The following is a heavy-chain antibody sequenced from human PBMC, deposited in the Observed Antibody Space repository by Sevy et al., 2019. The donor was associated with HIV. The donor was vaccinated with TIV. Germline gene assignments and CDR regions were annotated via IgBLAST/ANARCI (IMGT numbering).Heavy chain of an antibody. J-gene: IGHJ4*02. Sequence: GGSLRLSCAAFGFAYSGYGMHWVRQAPGKGLEWVAVIWYDGSNKEYADSVKGRFTISRDNSKTTLYLQMNSLRAEDTAVYYCARDPTFSSDTRGYYPFDSWGQGTLVTVSS. CDR1: GFAYSGYG. CDR2: IWYDGSNK. D-gene: IGHD3-22*01. CDR3: ARDPTFSSDTRGYYPFDS. V-gene: IGHV3-33*01.